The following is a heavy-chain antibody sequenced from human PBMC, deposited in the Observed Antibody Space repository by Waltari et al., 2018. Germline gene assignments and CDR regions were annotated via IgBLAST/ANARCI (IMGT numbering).Heavy chain of an antibody. CDR2: IHRGGRT. J-gene: IGHJ4*02. Sequence: WWRWVRQSPGKGLEWIGKIHRGGRTYDNPSLGSRVSVSMDTSNNKFFLKLSSAIAADTAVYYCARDRGRGLYFDSWGQGTLVTVSP. CDR1: W. CDR3: ARDRGRGLYFDS. D-gene: IGHD2-15*01. V-gene: IGHV4-4*02.